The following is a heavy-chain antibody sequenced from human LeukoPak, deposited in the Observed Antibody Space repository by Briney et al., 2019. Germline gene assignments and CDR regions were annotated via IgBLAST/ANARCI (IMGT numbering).Heavy chain of an antibody. CDR1: GGSFSGYY. CDR2: IHHGGTT. Sequence: SETLSLTCAVYGGSFSGYYWSWIRQPPGKGLEWIGEIHHGGTTNYNPSLKSRVTISVDKSKNQFSLKLNSVTAADTAVYYCAKKDYYYMDVWGKGTTVTVSS. J-gene: IGHJ6*03. CDR3: AKKDYYYMDV. V-gene: IGHV4-34*01.